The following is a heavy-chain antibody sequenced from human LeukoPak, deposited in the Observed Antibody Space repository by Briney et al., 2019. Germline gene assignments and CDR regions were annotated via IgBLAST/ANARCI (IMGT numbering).Heavy chain of an antibody. D-gene: IGHD3-10*01. J-gene: IGHJ4*02. Sequence: SETLSLTCTVSGGSISSSTFYWGWIRQPPGKGLEWIGTIYYSGSTFYNPSLKSRVTVSVDTSKNQFSLKLSSVTAADTAVYYCARGRGPFDYWGQGTLVTVSS. CDR3: ARGRGPFDY. V-gene: IGHV4-39*07. CDR1: GGSISSSTFY. CDR2: IYYSGST.